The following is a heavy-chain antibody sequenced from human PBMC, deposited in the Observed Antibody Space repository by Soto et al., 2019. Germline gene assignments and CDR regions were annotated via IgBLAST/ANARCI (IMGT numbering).Heavy chain of an antibody. CDR2: ISGRVRNT. CDR3: AKASPYYVDIVATITTGSWFDP. D-gene: IGHD5-12*01. V-gene: IGHV3-23*01. Sequence: EVQLLDSGGGLVQPGGSLRLSCAASGLTFSSYDMSWVRQAPGKGLEWVSTISGRVRNTYYADSVKGRFTISRDNSKDTLYLQMKSLRAEDTAVYYCAKASPYYVDIVATITTGSWFDPWGQGTLVTVSS. CDR1: GLTFSSYD. J-gene: IGHJ5*02.